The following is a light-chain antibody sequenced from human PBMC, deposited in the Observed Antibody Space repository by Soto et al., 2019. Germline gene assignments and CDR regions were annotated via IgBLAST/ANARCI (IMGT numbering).Light chain of an antibody. CDR3: QQYSNWPPWT. V-gene: IGKV3-15*01. CDR1: QSVSSN. CDR2: DAS. Sequence: EIVMTQSPATLSVSPGERATLSCRASQSVSSNLAWYRQNPGQAPRLLTYDASTRATDVPARFSGTGSGTEFTLTISSLQSDDSAVYYCQQYSNWPPWTFGQGTKVEI. J-gene: IGKJ1*01.